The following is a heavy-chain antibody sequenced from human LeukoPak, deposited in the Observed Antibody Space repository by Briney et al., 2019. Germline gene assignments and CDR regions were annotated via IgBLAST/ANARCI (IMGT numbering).Heavy chain of an antibody. Sequence: PGGPLRLSCAASGFTFSSYSMNWVRQAPGKGLEWVSSISSSSSYIYYADSVKGRFTISRDNAKNSLYLQMNSLRAEDTAVYYCARGPRFPQVNYYGSGSLLGDNWFDPWGQGTLVTVSS. CDR1: GFTFSSYS. D-gene: IGHD3-10*01. CDR3: ARGPRFPQVNYYGSGSLLGDNWFDP. J-gene: IGHJ5*02. V-gene: IGHV3-21*01. CDR2: ISSSSSYI.